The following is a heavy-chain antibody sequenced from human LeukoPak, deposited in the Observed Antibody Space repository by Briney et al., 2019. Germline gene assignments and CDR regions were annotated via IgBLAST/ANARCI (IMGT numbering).Heavy chain of an antibody. CDR1: GFTFSTCA. D-gene: IGHD2-8*01. J-gene: IGHJ3*02. Sequence: GGSLRLSCTASGFTFSTCATTWVRQAPGKGPEWASSISGNGRTTYYSDSVKGRFTISRDNSKNTLYLQMNSLRAEDTAVYYCAKDPLRPVYAFDIWGQGTMVTVSS. V-gene: IGHV3-23*01. CDR2: ISGNGRTT. CDR3: AKDPLRPVYAFDI.